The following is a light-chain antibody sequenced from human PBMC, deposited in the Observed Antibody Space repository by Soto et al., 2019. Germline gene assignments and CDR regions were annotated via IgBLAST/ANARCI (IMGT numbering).Light chain of an antibody. V-gene: IGLV1-51*01. CDR1: SSNIGNNY. Sequence: QSVLTQPPSVSAAPGQKVTISCSGCSSNIGNNYVSWYQQLPGTAPKLLIYDNNKRPSGIPDRFSGSKSGTSATLGITGLQTGDEADYYCGTWDSSLSVVVFGGGTKLTV. CDR2: DNN. J-gene: IGLJ2*01. CDR3: GTWDSSLSVVV.